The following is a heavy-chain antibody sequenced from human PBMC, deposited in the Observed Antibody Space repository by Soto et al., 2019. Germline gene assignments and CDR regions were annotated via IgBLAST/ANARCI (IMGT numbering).Heavy chain of an antibody. CDR1: GFTFSSYA. CDR3: ARDRLPVFWSTSRVLFSRETDAFDI. J-gene: IGHJ3*02. D-gene: IGHD2-2*01. Sequence: GGSLRLSCAASGFTFSSYAMHWVRQAPGKGLEWVAVISYDGSNKYYADSVKGRFTISRDNSKNTLYLQMNSLRAEDTAVYYCARDRLPVFWSTSRVLFSRETDAFDIWGQGTMVTVSS. CDR2: ISYDGSNK. V-gene: IGHV3-30-3*01.